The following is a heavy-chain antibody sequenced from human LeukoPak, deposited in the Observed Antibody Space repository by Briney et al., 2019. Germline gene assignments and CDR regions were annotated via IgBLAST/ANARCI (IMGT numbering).Heavy chain of an antibody. J-gene: IGHJ4*02. V-gene: IGHV1-2*06. CDR3: ATLEWAD. CDR1: GYTFTGYY. D-gene: IGHD1-26*01. CDR2: INPNSGGT. Sequence: ASVKVSCKASGYTFTGYYMHWVRQAPGQGLEWMGRINPNSGGTNYAQKFQGRVTMTRDTSTSTVYMELSSLRSEDTAVYYCATLEWADWGQGTLVTVSS.